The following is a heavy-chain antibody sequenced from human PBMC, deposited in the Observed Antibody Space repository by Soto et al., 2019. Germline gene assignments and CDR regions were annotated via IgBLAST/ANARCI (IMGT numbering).Heavy chain of an antibody. CDR3: AKRGVDTFGLSY. CDR2: INTDGSST. CDR1: GFTFSSFW. V-gene: IGHV3-74*01. J-gene: IGHJ4*02. D-gene: IGHD3-10*01. Sequence: EVQLVESGGGLVQPGGSLRLSCVVSGFTFSSFWMHWVRQAPGEGLVWVSRINTDGSSTSYADSVKGRFTIPRDNAKNTLYLQMNSLRVEDTAMYYCAKRGVDTFGLSYWGQGTLVTVSS.